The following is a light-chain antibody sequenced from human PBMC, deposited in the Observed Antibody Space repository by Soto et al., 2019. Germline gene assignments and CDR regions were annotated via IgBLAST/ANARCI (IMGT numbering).Light chain of an antibody. V-gene: IGKV3-20*01. CDR3: QQYGSSPLT. CDR1: QSVSSSS. J-gene: IGKJ4*01. Sequence: DIVLTQSPGTLSLSPGERATLSCMASQSVSSSSLAWYQQKPGQAPRLLIYGASSRATGIPDRFSGSGSGTDFTLTISRLEPEDFAVYYCQQYGSSPLTFGGGNKVEIK. CDR2: GAS.